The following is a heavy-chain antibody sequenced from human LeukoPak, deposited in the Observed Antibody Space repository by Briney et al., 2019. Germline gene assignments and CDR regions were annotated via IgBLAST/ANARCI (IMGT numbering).Heavy chain of an antibody. J-gene: IGHJ6*04. CDR1: GFTFSSYG. CDR3: AKAASGFGYYYGMDV. V-gene: IGHV3-30*18. D-gene: IGHD3-3*01. Sequence: GRSLRLSCAASGFTFSSYGMHWVRQAPGKGLEWVAVISYDGSNKYYADSVKGRFTISRDNSWNTLYLQMNSLRAGDTAVYYCAKAASGFGYYYGMDVWGKGTTVTVSS. CDR2: ISYDGSNK.